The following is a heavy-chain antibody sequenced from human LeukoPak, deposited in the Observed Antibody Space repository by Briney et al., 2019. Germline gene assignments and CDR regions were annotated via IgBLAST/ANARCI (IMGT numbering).Heavy chain of an antibody. CDR1: GGSISSSSYY. J-gene: IGHJ5*02. CDR2: IYYSGST. D-gene: IGHD6-13*01. V-gene: IGHV4-39*07. Sequence: SETLSLTCTVSGGSISSSSYYWGWIRQPPGKGLEWIGSIYYSGSTYYNPSLKSRVTISVDTSNNQFSLKLSSVSAADTAVYYCARAYHSSWYLNWFDPWGQGTLVTVSS. CDR3: ARAYHSSWYLNWFDP.